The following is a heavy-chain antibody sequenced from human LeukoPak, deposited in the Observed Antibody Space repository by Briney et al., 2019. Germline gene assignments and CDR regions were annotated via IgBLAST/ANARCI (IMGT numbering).Heavy chain of an antibody. CDR3: ARGPYYNFWSGQDY. Sequence: GRSLRLSCAASGFTFSSYAMHWVRQAPGKGLEWVAVISYDGSNKYYADSVKGRFTISRDNSKNTLYLQMNSLRAEDTAVYYCARGPYYNFWSGQDYWGQGILVSVSS. CDR2: ISYDGSNK. D-gene: IGHD3-3*01. CDR1: GFTFSSYA. J-gene: IGHJ4*02. V-gene: IGHV3-30-3*01.